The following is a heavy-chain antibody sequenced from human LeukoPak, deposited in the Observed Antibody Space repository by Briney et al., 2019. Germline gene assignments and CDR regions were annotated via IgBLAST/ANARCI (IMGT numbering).Heavy chain of an antibody. CDR3: AKARSGWYDEAFDY. CDR2: ISWGGGST. Sequence: GGSLRLSCAASGFTFDDYTMHWVRQAPGKGLEWVSLISWGGGSTYYADSVKGRFTISRDNSKNSLYLQMNSLRTEDTALYYCAKARSGWYDEAFDYWGQGTLVTVSS. CDR1: GFTFDDYT. J-gene: IGHJ4*02. V-gene: IGHV3-43*01. D-gene: IGHD6-19*01.